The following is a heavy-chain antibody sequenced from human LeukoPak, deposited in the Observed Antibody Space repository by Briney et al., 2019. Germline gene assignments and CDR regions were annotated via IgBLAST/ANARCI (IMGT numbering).Heavy chain of an antibody. CDR3: ARGFFDMITFGGVFDY. CDR2: IYTSGST. Sequence: PSETLSLTCTVSGGSISSGSYYWSWIRQPAGKGLEWIGRIYTSGSTSYNPSLKSRVTISVDTSKNQFSLKLSSVTAADTAVYYCARGFFDMITFGGVFDYWGQGTLVTVSS. CDR1: GGSISSGSYY. J-gene: IGHJ4*02. V-gene: IGHV4-61*02. D-gene: IGHD3-16*01.